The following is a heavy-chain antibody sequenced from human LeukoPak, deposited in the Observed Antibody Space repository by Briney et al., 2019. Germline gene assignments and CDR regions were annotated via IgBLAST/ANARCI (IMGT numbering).Heavy chain of an antibody. D-gene: IGHD3-22*01. CDR2: INHSGST. V-gene: IGHV4-34*01. J-gene: IGHJ6*02. Sequence: SETLSLTCAVYGGSFSGYYWSWIRQPPGKGLEWIGEINHSGSTNYNPSLKSRVTISVDTSKNQLSLKLSSVTAADTAVYYCARHLPLYYYDSSAPAGMDVWGQGTTVTVSS. CDR1: GGSFSGYY. CDR3: ARHLPLYYYDSSAPAGMDV.